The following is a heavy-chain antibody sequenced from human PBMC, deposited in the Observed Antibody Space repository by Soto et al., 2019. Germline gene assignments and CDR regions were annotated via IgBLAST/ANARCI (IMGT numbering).Heavy chain of an antibody. V-gene: IGHV1-18*01. Sequence: GASVKVSCKASGYTFTSYCISWVRQAPGQGLEWMGWISAYNGNTNYAQKLQGRVTMTTDTSTSTAYMELRSLRSDDTAVYYCARGYFDSPNYYYMDVWGKGTTVTVSS. CDR1: GYTFTSYC. CDR2: ISAYNGNT. D-gene: IGHD3-9*01. CDR3: ARGYFDSPNYYYMDV. J-gene: IGHJ6*03.